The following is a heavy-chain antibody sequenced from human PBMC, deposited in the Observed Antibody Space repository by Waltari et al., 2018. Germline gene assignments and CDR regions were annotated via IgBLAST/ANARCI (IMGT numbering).Heavy chain of an antibody. V-gene: IGHV4-59*13. CDR1: GGSISGYH. Sequence: QVQLQESGPGLVKPSETLSLTCPGPGGSISGYHWSWIRQPPGKGLEWIGYIYNSGSTNYNPSLKSRVTISVDTSKSQFSLKLSSVTAADTAVYYCARQRFFDSWGQGTLVTVSS. CDR3: ARQRFFDS. CDR2: IYNSGST. J-gene: IGHJ4*02. D-gene: IGHD3-3*01.